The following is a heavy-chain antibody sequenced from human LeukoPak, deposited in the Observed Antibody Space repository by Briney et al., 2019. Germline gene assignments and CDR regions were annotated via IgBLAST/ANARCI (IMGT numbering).Heavy chain of an antibody. CDR3: AKDLEEFCSGGSCSLFDY. CDR2: ISGSGGST. J-gene: IGHJ4*02. Sequence: GGSLRLSCAASGFTFSSYGMSWVRQAPGKGLEWVSAISGSGGSTYYADSVKGRFTISRDNAKNSLYLQMNSLRAEDTAVYYCAKDLEEFCSGGSCSLFDYWGQGTLVTVSS. CDR1: GFTFSSYG. D-gene: IGHD2-15*01. V-gene: IGHV3-23*01.